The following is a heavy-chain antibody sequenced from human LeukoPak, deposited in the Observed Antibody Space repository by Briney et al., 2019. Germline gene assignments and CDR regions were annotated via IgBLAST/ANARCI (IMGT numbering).Heavy chain of an antibody. CDR1: GFTFSTYW. CDR2: IKNVGSST. J-gene: IGHJ6*02. Sequence: GGSLRLSCAASGFTFSTYWMHWVRQAPGKGLVWVSRIKNVGSSTSYADSVKGRFTISRDGAKNTLFLQMNSLRAEDTAVYYCACYFYGMDVWGQGTTVTVSS. V-gene: IGHV3-74*01. CDR3: ACYFYGMDV.